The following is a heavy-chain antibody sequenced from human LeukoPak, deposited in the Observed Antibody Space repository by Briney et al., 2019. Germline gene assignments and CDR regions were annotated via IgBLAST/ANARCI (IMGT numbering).Heavy chain of an antibody. J-gene: IGHJ4*02. Sequence: ASVKVSCKASGGTFSSYAISWVRQAPGQGLEWMGRIIPILGIANYAQKFQGRVTITADKSTSTAYMELSSLRSEDTAVYYCARGKVEEGYVWGSYRYGPWSFVYWGQGTLVTVSS. CDR3: ARGKVEEGYVWGSYRYGPWSFVY. CDR2: IIPILGIA. D-gene: IGHD3-16*02. CDR1: GGTFSSYA. V-gene: IGHV1-69*04.